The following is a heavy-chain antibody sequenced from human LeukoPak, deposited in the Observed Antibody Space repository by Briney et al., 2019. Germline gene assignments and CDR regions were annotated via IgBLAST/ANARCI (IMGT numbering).Heavy chain of an antibody. V-gene: IGHV4-34*01. CDR3: ARGGVRYFDWLLSPFDP. J-gene: IGHJ5*02. CDR1: GGSFSGYY. D-gene: IGHD3-9*01. CDR2: INHSGST. Sequence: SETLSLTCAVYGGSFSGYYWSWIRQPPGKGLEWIGEINHSGSTNYNPSLKSRVTISVDTSENQFSLKLSSVTAADTAVYYCARGGVRYFDWLLSPFDPWGQGTLVTVSS.